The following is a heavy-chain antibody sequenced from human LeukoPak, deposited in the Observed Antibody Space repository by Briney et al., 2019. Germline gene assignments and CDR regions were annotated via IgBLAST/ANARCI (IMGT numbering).Heavy chain of an antibody. D-gene: IGHD2-15*01. Sequence: ASVKVSCTASGYTFTSYYMHWVRQAPGQGLEWMGIINPSGGSTSYAQKFQGRVTMTRDTSTSTVYMELSSLRSEDTAVYYCARGAERGYCSGGSCYSSWFDPWGQGTLVTVSS. V-gene: IGHV1-46*01. CDR3: ARGAERGYCSGGSCYSSWFDP. CDR1: GYTFTSYY. CDR2: INPSGGST. J-gene: IGHJ5*02.